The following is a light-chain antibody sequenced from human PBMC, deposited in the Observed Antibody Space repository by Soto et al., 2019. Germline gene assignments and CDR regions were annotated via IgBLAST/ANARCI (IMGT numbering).Light chain of an antibody. V-gene: IGKV3-11*01. Sequence: EIVLTQSPATLSLSPGERATLSCRASQNVSSYFAWYQQKPGQAPRLLIYDASNRATGIPARFSGSGSGTDFTLTISSLEPEDFAAYYCQQRGNWPLTFGQGTKVDIK. CDR1: QNVSSY. CDR3: QQRGNWPLT. J-gene: IGKJ1*01. CDR2: DAS.